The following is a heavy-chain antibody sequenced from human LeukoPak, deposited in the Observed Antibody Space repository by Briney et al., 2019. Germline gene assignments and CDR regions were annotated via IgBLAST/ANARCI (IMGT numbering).Heavy chain of an antibody. CDR3: ARDFRFSDF. V-gene: IGHV1-8*01. Sequence: GASVKVSCKASGYTFTNYDINWVRQATGQGLERMGYMNPRSGDTGYAQKFQGRVTMTWDTSISTAYMELSSLRSEDTAVYYCARDFRFSDFWGQGTLVTVSS. J-gene: IGHJ4*02. CDR2: MNPRSGDT. CDR1: GYTFTNYD.